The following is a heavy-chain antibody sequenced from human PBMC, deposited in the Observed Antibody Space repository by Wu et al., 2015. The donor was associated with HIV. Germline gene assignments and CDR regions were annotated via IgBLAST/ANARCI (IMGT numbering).Heavy chain of an antibody. J-gene: IGHJ6*03. V-gene: IGHV1-2*02. D-gene: IGHD3-16*01. CDR1: GYTFTGYY. Sequence: QVQLVQSGAEVKEPGASVKVSCKASGYTFTGYYLHWVRQAPGQGLAWMGWINPKTGDTNYAPKFLGRVTMTTDTSVSTAYMELTKLRSDDTAVYYCARDRSRLDFYMDVWGKGTTVTVSS. CDR3: ARDRSRLDFYMDV. CDR2: INPKTGDT.